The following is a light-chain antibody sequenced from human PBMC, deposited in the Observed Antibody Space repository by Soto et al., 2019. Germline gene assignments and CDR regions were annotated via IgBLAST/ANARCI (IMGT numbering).Light chain of an antibody. CDR3: HQRSNWPST. CDR1: QSVSRY. Sequence: EIVLTQSPATLSLSPGERATLACRASQSVSRYLAWYPQKPGQAPRLLIYDTPNRATGIPARFSGSGSRTDFTLTISSLEAEDFAVYYCHQRSNWPSTFGGGTKVEIK. CDR2: DTP. V-gene: IGKV3-11*01. J-gene: IGKJ4*01.